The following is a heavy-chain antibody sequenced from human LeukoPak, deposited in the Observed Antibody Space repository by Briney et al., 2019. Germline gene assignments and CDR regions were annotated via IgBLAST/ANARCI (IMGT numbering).Heavy chain of an antibody. V-gene: IGHV1-2*02. CDR1: GYTFTRYY. D-gene: IGHD4-17*01. Sequence: ASVKVSCKASGYTFTRYYMNWVRQAPGQGLEWMGWINPNSGGTNYAQKFQGRVTMTRDTSISTAYMELSRLRSDDTAVYYCARGDYGDYPSDYWGQGTLVTVSS. CDR3: ARGDYGDYPSDY. J-gene: IGHJ4*02. CDR2: INPNSGGT.